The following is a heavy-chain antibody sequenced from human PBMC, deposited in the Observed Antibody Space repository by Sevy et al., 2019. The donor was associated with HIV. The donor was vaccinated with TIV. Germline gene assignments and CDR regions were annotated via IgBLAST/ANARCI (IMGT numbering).Heavy chain of an antibody. D-gene: IGHD2-2*01. Sequence: ASVKVSCKASGYTFTGYHMHCLRQAPGQGLEWMGWINPDSGDTKYAQKFQGRVTMTRDTYISAAYMGLRRLRSDDTTLYYCARSFCINTTCFYDIDHWGQGTLVTVSS. CDR3: ARSFCINTTCFYDIDH. V-gene: IGHV1-2*02. CDR2: INPDSGDT. CDR1: GYTFTGYH. J-gene: IGHJ4*02.